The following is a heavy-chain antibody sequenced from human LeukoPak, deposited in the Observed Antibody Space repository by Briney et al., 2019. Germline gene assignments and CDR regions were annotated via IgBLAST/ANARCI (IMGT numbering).Heavy chain of an antibody. CDR2: ISSGSSTI. D-gene: IGHD5-24*01. CDR3: ARVLGDGYNFIYYFDY. J-gene: IGHJ4*02. CDR1: GFTFSSYS. Sequence: GGSPRLSCAASGFTFSSYSMNWVRQAPGKGLEWVSYISSGSSTIYYADSVKGRFTISRDNAKNSLYLQMNSLRDEDTAVYYCARVLGDGYNFIYYFDYWGQGTLVTVSS. V-gene: IGHV3-48*02.